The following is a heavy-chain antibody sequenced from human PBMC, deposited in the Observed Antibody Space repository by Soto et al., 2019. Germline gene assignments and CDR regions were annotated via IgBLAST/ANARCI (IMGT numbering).Heavy chain of an antibody. CDR3: ARDSGIAAAGDPYYYYGMDV. CDR1: GYTFTGYY. J-gene: IGHJ6*02. D-gene: IGHD6-13*01. V-gene: IGHV1-2*04. CDR2: INPNSGGT. Sequence: ASVKVSCKASGYTFTGYYMHWVRQAPGQGLERMGWINPNSGGTNYAQKFQGWVTMTRDTSISTAYMELSRLRSDDTAVYYCARDSGIAAAGDPYYYYGMDVWGQGTTVTVSS.